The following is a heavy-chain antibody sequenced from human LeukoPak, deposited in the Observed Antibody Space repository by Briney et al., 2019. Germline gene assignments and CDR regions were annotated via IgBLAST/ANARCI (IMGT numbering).Heavy chain of an antibody. Sequence: PSQTLSLTCTVSGGAISSGGYYWGWIRQPPGKGLEWIGTIYYSGNTYYNPSLKSRVTISVDTSKNQFSLRLSSVTAADTSVYYCARLGTYSNSADYWGQGTLVTVSS. CDR2: IYYSGNT. V-gene: IGHV4-39*01. D-gene: IGHD4-11*01. J-gene: IGHJ4*02. CDR1: GGAISSGGYY. CDR3: ARLGTYSNSADY.